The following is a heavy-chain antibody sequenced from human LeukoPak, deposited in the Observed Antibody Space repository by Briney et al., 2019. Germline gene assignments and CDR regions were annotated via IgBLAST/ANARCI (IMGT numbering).Heavy chain of an antibody. CDR1: GFTFSSYA. D-gene: IGHD3-22*01. CDR3: ANADSSGYYGNFDY. Sequence: TGGSLRLSCAASGFTFSSYAMHWVRQAPGKGLEWVAVISYDGSNKYYADSVKGRFTISRDNSKNTLYLQMNSLRAEDTAVYYCANADSSGYYGNFDYWGQGTLVTVSS. J-gene: IGHJ4*02. V-gene: IGHV3-30*04. CDR2: ISYDGSNK.